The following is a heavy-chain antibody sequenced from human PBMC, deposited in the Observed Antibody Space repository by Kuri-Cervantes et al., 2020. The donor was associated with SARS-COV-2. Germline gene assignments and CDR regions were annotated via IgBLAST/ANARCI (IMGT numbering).Heavy chain of an antibody. Sequence: GESLKISCAASGFTFSSYSMNWVRQAPGKGLEWVSAISGSGGSTYYADSVKGRFTISRDNSKNTLYLQMNSLRAEDTAVYYCARPGAGYRGNPPDYWGQGTLVTVSS. V-gene: IGHV3-23*01. CDR1: GFTFSSYS. CDR2: ISGSGGST. D-gene: IGHD6-13*01. J-gene: IGHJ4*02. CDR3: ARPGAGYRGNPPDY.